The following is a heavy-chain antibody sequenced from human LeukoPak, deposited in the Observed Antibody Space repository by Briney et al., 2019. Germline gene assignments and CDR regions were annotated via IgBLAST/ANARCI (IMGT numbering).Heavy chain of an antibody. V-gene: IGHV3-64*01. D-gene: IGHD3-16*01. CDR3: AKRWGSSGFDY. CDR1: GFTFSSYA. CDR2: ISSNGGST. Sequence: GGSLRLSCAASGFTFSSYAMHWVRQAPGKGLEYVSAISSNGGSTYYANSVKGRFTISRDNSKNTLYLQMNSLRAEDTAVYYCAKRWGSSGFDYWGQGTLVTVSS. J-gene: IGHJ4*02.